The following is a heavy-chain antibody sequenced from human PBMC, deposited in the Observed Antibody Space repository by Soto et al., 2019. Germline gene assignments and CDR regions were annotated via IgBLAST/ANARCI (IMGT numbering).Heavy chain of an antibody. CDR3: ARGRYNGDYSTWAFDI. J-gene: IGHJ3*02. D-gene: IGHD4-17*01. CDR2: INHSGKT. CDR1: GVSVSGYY. Sequence: SETLSLTCAVYGVSVSGYYWSWIRQPPGKGLEWIGEINHSGKTRYNPSLKSRVTISIDMTSNQLSLKLTSVTAADTAVYYCARGRYNGDYSTWAFDIWGQGTMVTVSS. V-gene: IGHV4-34*01.